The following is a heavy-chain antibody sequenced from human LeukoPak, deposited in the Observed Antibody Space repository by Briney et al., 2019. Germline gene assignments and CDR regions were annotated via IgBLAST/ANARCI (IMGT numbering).Heavy chain of an antibody. J-gene: IGHJ4*02. CDR1: GFTFSSYG. D-gene: IGHD4-17*01. CDR3: ARLDYGDYGYFDY. CDR2: IWYDGGNK. V-gene: IGHV3-33*01. Sequence: GSLRLSCAASGFTFSSYGMHWVRQAPGKGLEWVSVIWYDGGNKYYADSVKGRFTISRDNSKNTLYLQMNSLRAEDTAVYYCARLDYGDYGYFDYWGQGTLVTVSS.